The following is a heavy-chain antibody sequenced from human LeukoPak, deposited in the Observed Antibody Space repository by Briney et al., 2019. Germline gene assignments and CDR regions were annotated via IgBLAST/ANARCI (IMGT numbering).Heavy chain of an antibody. J-gene: IGHJ5*02. D-gene: IGHD3-16*01. CDR2: ISSSSSYI. CDR1: GFTFSSYS. V-gene: IGHV3-21*04. CDR3: AKDGGSRVIWFDP. Sequence: GGSLRLSCAASGFTFSSYSMNWVRQAPGKGLEWVSSISSSSSYIYYVDSVKGRFTISRDNSKTTLYLQMNSLRAEDTAVYYCAKDGGSRVIWFDPWGQGTLVTVSS.